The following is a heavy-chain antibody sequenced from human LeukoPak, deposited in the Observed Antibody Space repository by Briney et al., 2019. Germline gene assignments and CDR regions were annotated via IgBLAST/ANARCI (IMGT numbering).Heavy chain of an antibody. CDR1: GFTVSSNY. CDR2: IYSGGST. D-gene: IGHD5-12*01. Sequence: PGGSLRLSCAASGFTVSSNYMSWVRQAPGKGLEWVSVIYSGGSTYYADSVKGRFTISRDNSKNTLYLQMNSLRAEDTAVYYCAKDLGRGYSGYDNFDYWGQGTLVTVSS. CDR3: AKDLGRGYSGYDNFDY. J-gene: IGHJ4*02. V-gene: IGHV3-53*01.